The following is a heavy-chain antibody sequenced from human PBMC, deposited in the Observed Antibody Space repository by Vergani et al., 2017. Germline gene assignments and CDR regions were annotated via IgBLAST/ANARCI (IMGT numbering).Heavy chain of an antibody. CDR3: ARGNGSSGYFVYYYGMDV. D-gene: IGHD6-13*01. Sequence: QVQLVQSGAEVKKPGASVKVSCKASGYPFTSYDINWVRQATAQGLEWMGWMNPNSGNTGYAQKFQGRVTMTRNTSISTAYMELSSLRSEDTAVYYCARGNGSSGYFVYYYGMDVWGQGTTVTVSS. CDR2: MNPNSGNT. J-gene: IGHJ6*02. CDR1: GYPFTSYD. V-gene: IGHV1-8*01.